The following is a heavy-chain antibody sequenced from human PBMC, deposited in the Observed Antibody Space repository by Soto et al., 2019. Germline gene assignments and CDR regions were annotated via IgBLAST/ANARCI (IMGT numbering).Heavy chain of an antibody. CDR2: ISGSGGST. Sequence: GGSLRLSCAASGFTFSSYAMSWVRQAPGKGLEWVSAISGSGGSTYYADSVKGRFTISRDNSKDTLYLQMNSLRAEDTAVYYCAKGTYYDFWSGYLRDWYFDLWGRGTLVTVSS. J-gene: IGHJ2*01. V-gene: IGHV3-23*01. D-gene: IGHD3-3*01. CDR3: AKGTYYDFWSGYLRDWYFDL. CDR1: GFTFSSYA.